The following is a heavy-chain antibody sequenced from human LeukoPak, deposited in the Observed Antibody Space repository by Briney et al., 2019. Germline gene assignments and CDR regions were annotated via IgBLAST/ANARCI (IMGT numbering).Heavy chain of an antibody. CDR1: GGSISSSSYY. D-gene: IGHD6-13*01. Sequence: SETLSLTCTVSGGSISSSSYYWGWIRQPPGKGLEWIGSIYYSGSTYYKPSLKGRVTISVDTSKNQFSLKLSSVTAADTAVYYCARLVVSNWYHEVLLGRDYWGQGTLVTVSS. V-gene: IGHV4-39*01. CDR3: ARLVVSNWYHEVLLGRDY. CDR2: IYYSGST. J-gene: IGHJ4*02.